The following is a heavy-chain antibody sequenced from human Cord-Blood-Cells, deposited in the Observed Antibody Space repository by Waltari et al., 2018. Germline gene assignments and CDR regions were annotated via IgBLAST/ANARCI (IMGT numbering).Heavy chain of an antibody. Sequence: QVQLVQCGAEVKKPGASVKVSCKASGYTFTGYYIHWMRQAPGQGVEWMGGINPNSGGTKYAKKFQGRVNMTRDTSSSTAYMELSRLRSDDTAVYYCARVLHNWGTDYWGQGTLVTVSS. CDR3: ARVLHNWGTDY. J-gene: IGHJ4*02. CDR2: INPNSGGT. CDR1: GYTFTGYY. V-gene: IGHV1-2*02. D-gene: IGHD7-27*01.